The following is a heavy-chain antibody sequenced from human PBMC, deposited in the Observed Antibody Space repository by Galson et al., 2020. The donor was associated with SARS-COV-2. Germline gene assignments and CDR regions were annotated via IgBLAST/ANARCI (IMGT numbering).Heavy chain of an antibody. V-gene: IGHV1-18*01. D-gene: IGHD6-6*01. CDR1: GYTFTSYG. CDR3: ARGHSLLFYSSFDY. J-gene: IGHJ4*02. Sequence: ASVKVSCKASGYTFTSYGISWVRQAPGQGLEWMGWISAYNGNTNYAQKLQGRVTMTTDTSTSTAYMEVKSPRSDDTAVYYCARGHSLLFYSSFDYWGQGTLVTVSS. CDR2: ISAYNGNT.